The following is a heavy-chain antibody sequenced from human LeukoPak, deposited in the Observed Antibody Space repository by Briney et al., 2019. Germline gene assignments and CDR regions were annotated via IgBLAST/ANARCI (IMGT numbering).Heavy chain of an antibody. CDR3: ARVNYDILTGYLDY. CDR2: INHSGST. V-gene: IGHV4-34*01. Sequence: KASETLSLTCAVYGGSFSGYYWSWIRQPPGKGLEWIGEINHSGSTYYNPSLKSRVTISVDTSKNQFSLKLSSVTAADTAVYYCARVNYDILTGYLDYWGQGTLVTVSS. D-gene: IGHD3-9*01. CDR1: GGSFSGYY. J-gene: IGHJ4*02.